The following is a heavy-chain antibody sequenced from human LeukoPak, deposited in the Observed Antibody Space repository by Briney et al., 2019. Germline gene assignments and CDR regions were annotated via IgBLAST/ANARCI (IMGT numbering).Heavy chain of an antibody. J-gene: IGHJ4*02. CDR3: ARNHYGHPLDY. CDR2: IYYSGST. D-gene: IGHD4-17*01. CDR1: GGAISSYY. Sequence: SETLSLTCTVSGGAISSYYWSWIRQPPGKGLEWIGYIYYSGSTNYNPSLKSRVTISVDTSKNQFSLKLTSVTAADTAVYYCARNHYGHPLDYWGQGTLVTVSS. V-gene: IGHV4-59*01.